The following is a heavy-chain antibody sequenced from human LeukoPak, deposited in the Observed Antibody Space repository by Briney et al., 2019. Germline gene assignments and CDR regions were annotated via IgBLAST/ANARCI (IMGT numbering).Heavy chain of an antibody. V-gene: IGHV3-74*01. CDR2: INSDGSIT. D-gene: IGHD1-14*01. J-gene: IGHJ4*02. CDR3: ARDAAGLDY. Sequence: PGGSLRPSCAASGFTFRSHYRHWVRQAPGKGLVWVSRINSDGSITTYADSVKGRFTISRDNAKNTVYLQMNSLRGEDTGVYYCARDAAGLDYWGQGTLVTVSS. CDR1: GFTFRSHY.